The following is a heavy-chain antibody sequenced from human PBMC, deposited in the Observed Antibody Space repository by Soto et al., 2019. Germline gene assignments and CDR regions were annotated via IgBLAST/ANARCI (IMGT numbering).Heavy chain of an antibody. CDR2: ISGYNGNT. CDR1: GYTFTSFG. Sequence: GASVKVSCKTSGYTFTSFGISWVRQAPGQGLEWMGWISGYNGNTNYAERLQGRVTMTTDTSTSTAYMELKSLRYDDTAVYYCAREGQLGYWGQGTPVTVSS. CDR3: AREGQLGY. D-gene: IGHD1-1*01. J-gene: IGHJ4*02. V-gene: IGHV1-18*01.